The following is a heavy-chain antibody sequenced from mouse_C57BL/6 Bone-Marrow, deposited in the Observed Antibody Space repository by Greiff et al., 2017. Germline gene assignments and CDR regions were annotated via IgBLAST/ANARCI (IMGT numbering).Heavy chain of an antibody. CDR3: TLYYGSSWDWFAY. CDR1: GFTFSDAW. D-gene: IGHD1-1*01. V-gene: IGHV6-6*01. J-gene: IGHJ3*01. Sequence: EVNVVESGGGLVQPGGSMKLSCAASGFTFSDAWMDWVRQSPEKGLEWVAEIRNKANNHATYYAESVKGRFTISRDDSKSSVYLQMNSLRAEDTGIYYCTLYYGSSWDWFAYWGQGTLVTVSA. CDR2: IRNKANNHAT.